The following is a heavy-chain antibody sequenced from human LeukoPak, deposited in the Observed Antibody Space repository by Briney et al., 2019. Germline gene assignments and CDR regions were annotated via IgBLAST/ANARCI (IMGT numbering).Heavy chain of an antibody. D-gene: IGHD2/OR15-2a*01. Sequence: PSETLSLTCTVSGGSISSYQWSWIRQPPGKGLEWIGYISYSGFTNYNPSLKGRVTISLDTSKNQFSLKLTSVTAADTAVYYCAGHHPRNTVDFWGQGTLVTVSS. V-gene: IGHV4-59*08. CDR2: ISYSGFT. CDR1: GGSISSYQ. CDR3: AGHHPRNTVDF. J-gene: IGHJ4*02.